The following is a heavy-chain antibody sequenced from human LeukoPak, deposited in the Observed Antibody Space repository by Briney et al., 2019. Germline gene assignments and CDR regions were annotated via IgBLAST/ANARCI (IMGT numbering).Heavy chain of an antibody. CDR2: ISGSGDST. CDR3: ARNGGYTSSYQYSFDY. D-gene: IGHD5-18*01. CDR1: GFTFSSYA. V-gene: IGHV3-23*01. J-gene: IGHJ4*02. Sequence: PGGSLRLSCAASGFTFSSYAMNWVRQAPGKGLEWVSGISGSGDSTYSADSVKGRFTISRDTYENTLYLQMNSLRAEDTAVYYCARNGGYTSSYQYSFDYWGQGTLVTVSS.